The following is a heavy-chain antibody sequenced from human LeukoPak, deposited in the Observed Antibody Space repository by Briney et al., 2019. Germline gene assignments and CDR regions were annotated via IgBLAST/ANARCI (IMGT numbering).Heavy chain of an antibody. Sequence: GRSLRLSCVTSGLTVSSNYMRWVRQAPGKGLEWVSAIYSAGSTYYADSVKGRFTISRDNSKNTLYLQMNNLRAEDTAVYYCATEKMGSAGTTATYYFDYWGQGTLVTVSS. J-gene: IGHJ4*02. CDR1: GLTVSSNY. CDR3: ATEKMGSAGTTATYYFDY. V-gene: IGHV3-66*01. CDR2: IYSAGST. D-gene: IGHD1-1*01.